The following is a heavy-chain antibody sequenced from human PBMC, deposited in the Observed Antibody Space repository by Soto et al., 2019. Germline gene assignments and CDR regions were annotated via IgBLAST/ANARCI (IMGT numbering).Heavy chain of an antibody. CDR1: GFTFSSYA. Sequence: GGSLRLSSAASGFTFSSYAMTWVRQAPGKGLRWVSAISGSGGSTYYADSVKGRFTISRDNSENTLYLQMNSLRAEDTAVYYCAKDSALRVKDHWGQGTLVTVSS. J-gene: IGHJ4*02. CDR2: ISGSGGST. CDR3: AKDSALRVKDH. D-gene: IGHD2-21*01. V-gene: IGHV3-23*01.